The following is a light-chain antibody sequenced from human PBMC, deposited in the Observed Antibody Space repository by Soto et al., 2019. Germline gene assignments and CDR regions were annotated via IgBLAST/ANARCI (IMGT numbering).Light chain of an antibody. V-gene: IGKV3-20*01. Sequence: ENVLTQSPGILSLSPGERATLSCRTSQYIRNNYLAWYQQRAGQAPRLLIYGASNRADGIPDRFSGSGYGTDFALTISRLEPEDFAVYYCQQYSSSPRTFGQGTKLEI. CDR3: QQYSSSPRT. CDR1: QYIRNNY. J-gene: IGKJ2*01. CDR2: GAS.